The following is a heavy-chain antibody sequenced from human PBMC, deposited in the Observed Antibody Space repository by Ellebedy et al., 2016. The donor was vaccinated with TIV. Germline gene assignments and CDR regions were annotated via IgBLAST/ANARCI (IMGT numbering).Heavy chain of an antibody. CDR3: ARHFAHSRFDP. Sequence: MPSETLSLTCTVSGGSISSYYWSWIRHPPGKGLEWIGHIYDSGSTNYNSSLRSRVTISVDTSKNQFSLKLSSVTAADTAVYYCARHFAHSRFDPWGQGTLVTVSS. D-gene: IGHD2-15*01. CDR1: GGSISSYY. CDR2: IYDSGST. J-gene: IGHJ5*02. V-gene: IGHV4-59*08.